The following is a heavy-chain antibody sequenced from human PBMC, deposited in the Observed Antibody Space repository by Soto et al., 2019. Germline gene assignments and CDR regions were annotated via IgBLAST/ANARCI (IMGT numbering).Heavy chain of an antibody. CDR2: IYYSGST. CDR1: GGSISSGGYY. D-gene: IGHD6-13*01. CDR3: ARGYSSSWYHHAGGFFDY. V-gene: IGHV4-31*03. J-gene: IGHJ4*02. Sequence: QVQLQESGPGLVKPSQTLSLTCTVSGGSISSGGYYWSWIRQHPGKGLEWIGYIYYSGSTYYNPSLKSRVTISVDTSKNQFYLKLSSVTAADTAVYYCARGYSSSWYHHAGGFFDYWGQGTLVTVSS.